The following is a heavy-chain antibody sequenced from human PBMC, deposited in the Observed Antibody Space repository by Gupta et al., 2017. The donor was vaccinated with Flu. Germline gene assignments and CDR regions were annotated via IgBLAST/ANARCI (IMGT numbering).Heavy chain of an antibody. CDR3: AHRTLDCSSGTCIVRLFDH. D-gene: IGHD2-2*01. CDR1: GSSLSKTGVG. V-gene: IGHV2-5*02. Sequence: QITLKESGPTLVKPTQTLTLTCTLSGSSLSKTGVGVGWIRQPPGKALEWLAFIYSDDDKRYSPSLKNRLTVTRDTSKNQVVLTLTNLDPVDTATYYCAHRTLDCSSGTCIVRLFDHWGQGILVTVSS. CDR2: IYSDDDK. J-gene: IGHJ4*02.